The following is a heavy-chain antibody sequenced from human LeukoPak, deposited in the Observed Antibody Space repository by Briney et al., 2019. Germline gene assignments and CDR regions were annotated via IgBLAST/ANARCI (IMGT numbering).Heavy chain of an antibody. Sequence: GGSLILSCAASGFTFSSYEMNWVRQAPGKGLEWVSYISSSGSTIYYADSVKGRFTISRDNAKNSLYLQMNSLRAEDTAVYYCASVGHYSGSYNFDYWGQGTLVTVSS. V-gene: IGHV3-48*03. CDR3: ASVGHYSGSYNFDY. CDR2: ISSSGSTI. D-gene: IGHD1-26*01. CDR1: GFTFSSYE. J-gene: IGHJ4*02.